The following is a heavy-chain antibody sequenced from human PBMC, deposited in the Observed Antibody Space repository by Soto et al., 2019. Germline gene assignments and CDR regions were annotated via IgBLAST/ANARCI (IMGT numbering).Heavy chain of an antibody. Sequence: QVQLVESGGGVVQSGRSLRLSCAASGFIFSSYGMHWVRQAPGKGLEWVTLISYDGITKYYADSVKGRFTISRDNSKNTLYLQMNSLRVEDTAVYYCAKGTDHCSSISCYMDVWGKGTTVTVSS. J-gene: IGHJ6*03. D-gene: IGHD2-2*01. CDR1: GFIFSSYG. CDR3: AKGTDHCSSISCYMDV. CDR2: ISYDGITK. V-gene: IGHV3-30*18.